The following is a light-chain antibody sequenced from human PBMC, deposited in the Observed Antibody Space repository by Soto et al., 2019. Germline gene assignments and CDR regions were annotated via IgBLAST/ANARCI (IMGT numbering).Light chain of an antibody. J-gene: IGKJ5*01. CDR2: AAS. CDR1: QGISSY. V-gene: IGKV1-9*01. CDR3: QQLNSYPPT. Sequence: IQLTQSPASLPASLGDRVTITCRASQGISSYLAWYQQKPGKAPKLLIYAASTLQSGVPSRFRGSGSGTDFTLTISSLQPEDFEPYYCQQLNSYPPTFGQGTRVENK.